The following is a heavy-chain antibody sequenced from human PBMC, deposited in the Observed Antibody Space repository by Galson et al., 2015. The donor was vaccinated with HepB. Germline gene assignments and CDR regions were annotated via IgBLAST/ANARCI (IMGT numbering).Heavy chain of an antibody. CDR2: ISYDGSNK. CDR1: GFTFSSYG. V-gene: IGHV3-30*18. D-gene: IGHD6-13*01. Sequence: SLRLSCAASGFTFSSYGMHWVRQAPGKGLEWVAVISYDGSNKYYADSVKGRFTISRDNSKNTLYLQMNSLRAEDTAVYYCAKDPYSSSWYGVGYYFDYWGQGTLVTVPS. CDR3: AKDPYSSSWYGVGYYFDY. J-gene: IGHJ4*02.